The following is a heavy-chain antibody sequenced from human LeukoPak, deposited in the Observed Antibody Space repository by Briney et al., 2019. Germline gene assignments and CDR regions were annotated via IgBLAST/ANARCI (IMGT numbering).Heavy chain of an antibody. CDR3: ARAPYGSGNFYDY. J-gene: IGHJ4*02. CDR2: IYSGGST. D-gene: IGHD3-10*01. Sequence: GGSLRLSCAASGFTVSSNYMSWVRQAPGKGLEWVSIIYSGGSTYYADSVKGRFTTSRDNPKNTLYLQMNSLRAEDTAVYYCARAPYGSGNFYDYWGQGTLVTVSS. V-gene: IGHV3-66*01. CDR1: GFTVSSNY.